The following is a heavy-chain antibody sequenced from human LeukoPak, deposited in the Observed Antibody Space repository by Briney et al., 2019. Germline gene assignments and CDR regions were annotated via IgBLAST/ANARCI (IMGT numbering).Heavy chain of an antibody. D-gene: IGHD6-19*01. CDR3: AKGGAGAGNRWALAANQDF. V-gene: IGHV3-33*06. CDR1: GFTFSSYG. CDR2: IWYDGSNK. Sequence: GGSLRLSCAASGFTFSSYGMHWVRQAPGKGLEWVAVIWYDGSNKYYADSVKGRFTISRDNSKNTLYLQMNSLRAEDTAVYYCAKGGAGAGNRWALAANQDFWGQGTLVPGSS. J-gene: IGHJ4*01.